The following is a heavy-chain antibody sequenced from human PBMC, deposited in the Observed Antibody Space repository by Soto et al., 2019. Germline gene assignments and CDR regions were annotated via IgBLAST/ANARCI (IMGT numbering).Heavy chain of an antibody. V-gene: IGHV2-70*17. CDR3: ARMVRGNTKNYPQPAYGMDV. CDR2: IDWDDDE. Sequence: SGPTLVNPAQTLTLTCTFSGFSLTTDGMCVTWIRQPPGKALEWLVRIDWDDDEFYSTSLETRLTISKDTSKNQVVLTMTNMDPADTATYYCARMVRGNTKNYPQPAYGMDVWGQGTTVTVSS. CDR1: GFSLTTDGMC. J-gene: IGHJ6*02. D-gene: IGHD3-10*01.